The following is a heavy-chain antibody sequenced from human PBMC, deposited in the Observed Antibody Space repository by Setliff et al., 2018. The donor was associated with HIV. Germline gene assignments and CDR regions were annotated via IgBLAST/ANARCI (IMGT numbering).Heavy chain of an antibody. D-gene: IGHD6-19*01. CDR2: IAPRDSYT. CDR1: AYSSTTSW. V-gene: IGHV5-10-1*01. J-gene: IGHJ6*03. Sequence: PGESLKLSCKVSAYSSTTSWITWVRQMPGKGLEWMGRIAPRDSYTDYSPSFEGHVTISFDKSVSTAYLQWSSLKASDTAMYYCARLEVAGAYSYYYMDVWGKGTTGTVS. CDR3: ARLEVAGAYSYYYMDV.